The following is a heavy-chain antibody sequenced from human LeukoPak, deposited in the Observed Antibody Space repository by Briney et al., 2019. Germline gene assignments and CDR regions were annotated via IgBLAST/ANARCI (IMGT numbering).Heavy chain of an antibody. D-gene: IGHD3-10*01. CDR3: ARGSGSSWFYH. CDR1: GFTFSSNN. CDR2: ISDTGHVI. Sequence: PGRSLRLSCADSGFTFSSNNMNWVRQAPGKGLEWLSFISDTGHVIYYADSVKGRFTISRDNAKNSLFLQMNSLRDEDTAVYYCARGSGSSWFYHWGQGTLVTVSS. J-gene: IGHJ5*02. V-gene: IGHV3-48*02.